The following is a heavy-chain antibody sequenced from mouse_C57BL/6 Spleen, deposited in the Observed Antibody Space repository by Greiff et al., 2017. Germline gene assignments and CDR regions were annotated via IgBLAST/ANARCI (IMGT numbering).Heavy chain of an antibody. CDR2: IYPGDGDT. Sequence: VKVVESGPELVKPGASVKISCKASGYAFSSSWMNWVKQRPGKGLEWIGRIYPGDGDTNYNGKFKGKATLTADKSSSTAYMQLSSLTSEDSAVYFCARPSTVVAPYYAMDYWGQGTSVTVSS. J-gene: IGHJ4*01. CDR1: GYAFSSSW. V-gene: IGHV1-82*01. D-gene: IGHD1-1*01. CDR3: ARPSTVVAPYYAMDY.